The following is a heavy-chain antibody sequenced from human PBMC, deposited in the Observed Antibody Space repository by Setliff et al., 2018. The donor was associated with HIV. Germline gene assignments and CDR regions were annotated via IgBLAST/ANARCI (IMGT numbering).Heavy chain of an antibody. CDR1: GYNFTSHD. CDR3: ARGYCSSTSCYGIYYFDN. V-gene: IGHV1-8*01. D-gene: IGHD2-2*01. CDR2: MNPKSGNT. J-gene: IGHJ4*02. Sequence: ASVRVSCKASGYNFTSHDINWVRQAPGQGLEWMGWMNPKSGNTGYARKFQGRVTMTRKTSISTAYMELRSLRSDDTAVYYCARGYCSSTSCYGIYYFDNWGQGTPVTVSS.